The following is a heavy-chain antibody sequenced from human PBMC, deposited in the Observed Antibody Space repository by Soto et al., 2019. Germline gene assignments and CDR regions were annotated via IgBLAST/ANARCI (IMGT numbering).Heavy chain of an antibody. J-gene: IGHJ6*02. V-gene: IGHV3-23*01. CDR2: ISGSGGST. Sequence: SGGSLRLSCAASGFTFSSYAMSWVRQAPGKGLEWVSAISGSGGSTYYADSVKGRFTISRDNSKNTLYLQMNSLRAEDTAVYYCARVQQWARGGMDVWGQGTTVTVSS. D-gene: IGHD1-1*01. CDR1: GFTFSSYA. CDR3: ARVQQWARGGMDV.